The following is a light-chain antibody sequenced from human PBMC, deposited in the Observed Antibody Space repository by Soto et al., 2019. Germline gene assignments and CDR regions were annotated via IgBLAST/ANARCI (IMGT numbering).Light chain of an antibody. CDR2: KAS. CDR3: QQYNSYPYT. Sequence: DIQMTQSPSTMSASVGDRVTITCRASQSISSWLAWYQQKPGKAPKLLIYKASSLESGVPSRFSGSGSGTEFTLTISSLQPDDFATYYCQQYNSYPYTFGQGTKLEIK. V-gene: IGKV1-5*03. J-gene: IGKJ2*01. CDR1: QSISSW.